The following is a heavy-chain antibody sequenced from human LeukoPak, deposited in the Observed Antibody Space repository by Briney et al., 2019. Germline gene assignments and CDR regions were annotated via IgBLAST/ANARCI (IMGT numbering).Heavy chain of an antibody. CDR3: ARDPYCSTTSCYLGYFDY. D-gene: IGHD2-2*01. J-gene: IGHJ4*02. Sequence: GGSLTLSCAASGLTESMNYMRWVRQAPGEGLEWVSVIYSGGNTYQADSVKGRFTISRDNSKNTVYLQMNSLRAEDTAVYYCARDPYCSTTSCYLGYFDYWGQGTLVTVSS. V-gene: IGHV3-66*01. CDR2: IYSGGNT. CDR1: GLTESMNY.